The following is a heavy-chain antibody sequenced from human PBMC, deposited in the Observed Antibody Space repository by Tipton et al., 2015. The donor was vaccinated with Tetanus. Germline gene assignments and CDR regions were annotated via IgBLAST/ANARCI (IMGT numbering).Heavy chain of an antibody. CDR2: FYPDDFDT. J-gene: IGHJ4*02. D-gene: IGHD3-22*01. V-gene: IGHV5-51*01. CDR1: GYTFTNNW. CDR3: ARLAWNTRGYLGYYFDF. Sequence: VQLVQSGAEVKKPGESLKISCQISGYTFTNNWIGWVSQRPGEGLEWMGSFYPDDFDTRYSPSFQGQVTMSADQSSNTAYLQWSTLKASDSAIYYCARLAWNTRGYLGYYFDFWGQGTLVLVSS.